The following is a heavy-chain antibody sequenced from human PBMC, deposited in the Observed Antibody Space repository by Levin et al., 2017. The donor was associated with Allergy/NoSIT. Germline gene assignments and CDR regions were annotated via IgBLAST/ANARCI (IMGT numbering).Heavy chain of an antibody. CDR1: GYTVTDFG. D-gene: IGHD6-19*01. J-gene: IGHJ4*02. Sequence: ASVKVSCEASGYTVTDFGFAWVRQAPGQGLEWMGWISAFSGDTNYAPKFQDRFTLTTDISTSTAYMELRSLTSDDTAIYYCARDGYGSGWYFDYWGQGTLVTVSS. CDR2: ISAFSGDT. CDR3: ARDGYGSGWYFDY. V-gene: IGHV1-18*01.